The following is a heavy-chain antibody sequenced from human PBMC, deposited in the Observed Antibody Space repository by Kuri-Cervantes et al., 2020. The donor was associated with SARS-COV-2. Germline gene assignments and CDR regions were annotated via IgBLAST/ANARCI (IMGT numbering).Heavy chain of an antibody. V-gene: IGHV1-69*04. D-gene: IGHD5-24*01. CDR1: GYTFTSYA. CDR2: IIPILGIA. CDR3: ARVGGRDGYNLPFDY. Sequence: SVKVSCKASGYTFTSYAMNWVRQAPGQGLEWMGRIIPILGIANYAQKFQGRVTITADKSTSTAYMELSSLRSEDTAVYYCARVGGRDGYNLPFDYWGQGTLVTVSS. J-gene: IGHJ4*02.